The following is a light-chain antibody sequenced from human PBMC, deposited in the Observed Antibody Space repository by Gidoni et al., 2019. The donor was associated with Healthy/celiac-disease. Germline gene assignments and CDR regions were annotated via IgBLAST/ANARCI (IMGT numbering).Light chain of an antibody. CDR3: QQYGSSPYS. V-gene: IGKV3-20*01. CDR1: QSVSSSY. J-gene: IGKJ2*03. Sequence: DIVLTQSPGTLSLSPGERATLSCRASQSVSSSYLAVYQQKPGQAHRLLIDGASSRATGIPDRFSGSGSGTDFTLTISRLEPEDFAVYYCQQYGSSPYSFGQGTKLEIK. CDR2: GAS.